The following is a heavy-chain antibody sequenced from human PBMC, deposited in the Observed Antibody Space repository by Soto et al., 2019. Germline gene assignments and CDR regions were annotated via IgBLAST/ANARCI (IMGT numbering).Heavy chain of an antibody. CDR1: GGTFSSYA. Sequence: ASVKVSCNASGGTFSSYAVSWVRQAPGQGLEWMGGIIPIFGTANYAQKFQGRVTITADESTSTAYMELSSLRSEDTSVYYCARDNNRGRCYYYDSSGYRFDDWGQGTLVTVSS. J-gene: IGHJ4*02. CDR2: IIPIFGTA. D-gene: IGHD3-22*01. CDR3: ARDNNRGRCYYYDSSGYRFDD. V-gene: IGHV1-69*13.